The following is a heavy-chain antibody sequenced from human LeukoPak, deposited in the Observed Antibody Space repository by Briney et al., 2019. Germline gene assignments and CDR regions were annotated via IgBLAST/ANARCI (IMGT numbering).Heavy chain of an antibody. D-gene: IGHD1-26*01. CDR1: GYTFTSYD. CDR3: ARARQRATGSYSALDY. Sequence: GASVKVSCKASGYTFTSYDINWVRQATGQGLEWMGWINPNSGGTNCAQKFQGRVTLTRDTSISTAYMELNSLRSDDTAVYYSARARQRATGSYSALDYWGQGTLVTVSS. J-gene: IGHJ4*02. V-gene: IGHV1-2*02. CDR2: INPNSGGT.